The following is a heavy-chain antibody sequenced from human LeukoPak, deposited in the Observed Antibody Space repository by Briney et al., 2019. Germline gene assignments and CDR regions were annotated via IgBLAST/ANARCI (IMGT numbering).Heavy chain of an antibody. D-gene: IGHD5-12*01. V-gene: IGHV4-59*01. CDR1: GGSISSYY. CDR2: IYYSGST. Sequence: SETLSLTCTVSGGSISSYYWSWIRQPPGKGLEWLGYIYYSGSTNYNPSLKSRVTISVDTSKNQFSLKLSSVTAADTAVYYCARTGGYSGYDIDYWGQGTLVTVSS. J-gene: IGHJ4*02. CDR3: ARTGGYSGYDIDY.